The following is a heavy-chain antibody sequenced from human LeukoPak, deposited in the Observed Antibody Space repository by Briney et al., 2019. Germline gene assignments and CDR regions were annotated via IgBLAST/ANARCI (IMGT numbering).Heavy chain of an antibody. CDR3: ARRHGSGSYLRGEDWFDP. J-gene: IGHJ5*02. CDR2: IYTSGST. CDR1: GGSISSYY. Sequence: SETLSLTCTVSGGSISSYYWRWIRQPPGKGLEWIGYIYTSGSTNYNPSLKSRVTISVDTSKNQFSLKLSSVTAADTVVYYCARRHGSGSYLRGEDWFDPWGQGTLVTVSS. D-gene: IGHD3-10*01. V-gene: IGHV4-4*09.